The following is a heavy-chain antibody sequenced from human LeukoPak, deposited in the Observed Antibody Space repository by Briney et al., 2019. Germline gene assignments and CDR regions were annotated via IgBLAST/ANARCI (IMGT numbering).Heavy chain of an antibody. CDR1: GFTFSSYA. Sequence: GGSLRLSCAASGFTFSSYAMTWVRQAPGKGLEWVSAISGGGDITSYADSVKGRFTISRDNSKSTLYLQLNSLRAEDTAVYYCAKQSIASGSWDYWGQGTLLTVSS. CDR2: ISGGGDIT. V-gene: IGHV3-23*01. J-gene: IGHJ4*02. CDR3: AKQSIASGSWDY. D-gene: IGHD6-13*01.